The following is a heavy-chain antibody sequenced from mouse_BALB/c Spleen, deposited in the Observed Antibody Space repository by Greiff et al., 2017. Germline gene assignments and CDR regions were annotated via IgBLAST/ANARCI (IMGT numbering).Heavy chain of an antibody. CDR2: INPSTGYT. Sequence: QVHVKQSGAELAKPGASVKMSCKASGYTFTSYWMHWVKQRPGQGLEWIGYINPSTGYTEYNQKFKDKATLTADKSSSTAYMQLSSLTSEDSAVYYCARWGTVTYWGQGTTLTVSS. CDR1: GYTFTSYW. J-gene: IGHJ2*01. V-gene: IGHV1-7*01. CDR3: ARWGTVTY. D-gene: IGHD1-2*01.